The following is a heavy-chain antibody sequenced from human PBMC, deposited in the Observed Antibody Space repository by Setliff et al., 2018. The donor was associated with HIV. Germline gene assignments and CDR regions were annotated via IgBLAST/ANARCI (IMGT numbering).Heavy chain of an antibody. CDR2: IYYNVNN. D-gene: IGHD4-4*01. CDR3: TTGGSMTTMTT. J-gene: IGHJ4*02. V-gene: IGHV4-59*11. CDR1: GVSISSQY. Sequence: SETLSLTCAVSGVSISSQYWSWIRQPPGKGLEWIGFIYYNVNNNYNPSLKGRVSISIDTSKNQFSLTLTSATAADTAVYYCTTGGSMTTMTTWGQGTLVTVSS.